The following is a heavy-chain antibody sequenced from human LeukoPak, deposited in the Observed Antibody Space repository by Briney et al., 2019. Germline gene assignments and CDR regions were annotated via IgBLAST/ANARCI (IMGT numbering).Heavy chain of an antibody. J-gene: IGHJ4*02. CDR3: TKYLAVASFAWYFDY. D-gene: IGHD6-19*01. CDR2: IKEDGSET. V-gene: IGHV3-7*01. CDR1: GFTFSNYW. Sequence: GGSLRLSCAVSGFTFSNYWMTWVRQAPGKGLEWVANIKEDGSETYYVDSVKGRFTISRDNSKNTLYLQMNSLRAEDTAVYYCTKYLAVASFAWYFDYWGQGTLVTVSS.